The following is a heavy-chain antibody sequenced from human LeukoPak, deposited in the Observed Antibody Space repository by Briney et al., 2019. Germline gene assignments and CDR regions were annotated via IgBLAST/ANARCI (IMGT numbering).Heavy chain of an antibody. Sequence: AGSLTLSCAASGFTFSSYCMHWVRQAPGKGLEWVAVIWYDGSNKYYADSVKGRFTISRDNSKNTLYLQMNSLRAEETAVYYCAKEGGYDSSGYCDYWGQGTLVTVSS. CDR2: IWYDGSNK. D-gene: IGHD3-22*01. CDR3: AKEGGYDSSGYCDY. J-gene: IGHJ4*02. CDR1: GFTFSSYC. V-gene: IGHV3-33*06.